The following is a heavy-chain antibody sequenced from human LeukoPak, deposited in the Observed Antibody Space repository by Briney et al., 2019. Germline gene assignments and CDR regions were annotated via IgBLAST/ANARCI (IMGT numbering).Heavy chain of an antibody. CDR2: ISGSGDIT. J-gene: IGHJ4*02. V-gene: IGHV3-23*01. CDR3: AKDVKFSSTAKVFDY. CDR1: GFTFSSYW. Sequence: GGSLRLSCAVSGFTFSSYWMSWVRQAPGKGLERVSTISGSGDITYYADSVKGRFTVSRDHSKNTLYLQMNSLGVDDTAVYYCAKDVKFSSTAKVFDYWGQGTLVTVSS. D-gene: IGHD6-6*01.